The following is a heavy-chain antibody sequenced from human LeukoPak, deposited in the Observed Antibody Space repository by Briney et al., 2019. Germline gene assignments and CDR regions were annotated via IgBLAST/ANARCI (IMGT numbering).Heavy chain of an antibody. V-gene: IGHV3-21*01. CDR3: ARDARGKSYYYDSSGTYYYYMDV. Sequence: GGSLRLSCAASGFTFDDYAMHWVRQAPGKGLEWVSSISSSSSYIYYADSVKGRFTISRNNAKNSLYLQMNSLRAEDTAVYYCARDARGKSYYYDSSGTYYYYMDVWGKGTTVTVSS. J-gene: IGHJ6*03. CDR2: ISSSSSYI. CDR1: GFTFDDYA. D-gene: IGHD3-22*01.